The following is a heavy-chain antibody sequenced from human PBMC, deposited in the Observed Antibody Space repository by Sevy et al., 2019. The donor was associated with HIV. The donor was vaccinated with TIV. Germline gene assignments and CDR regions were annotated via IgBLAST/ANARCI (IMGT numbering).Heavy chain of an antibody. Sequence: GGSLRLSCTASGFTFGDYAMSWFRQAPGKGLEWVGFIRSKAYGGTTEYAASEKGRFTISRDDSKSIAYLQMNSLKTEDTAVYYCTRAVGAYYYDSSGYPYWGQGTLVTVSS. V-gene: IGHV3-49*03. J-gene: IGHJ4*02. CDR2: IRSKAYGGTT. CDR3: TRAVGAYYYDSSGYPY. D-gene: IGHD3-22*01. CDR1: GFTFGDYA.